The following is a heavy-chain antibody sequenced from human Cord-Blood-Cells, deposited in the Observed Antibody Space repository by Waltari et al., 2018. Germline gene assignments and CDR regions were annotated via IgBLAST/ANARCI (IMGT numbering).Heavy chain of an antibody. CDR1: GGSISSGGYY. J-gene: IGHJ5*02. Sequence: QVQLQESGPGLVKPSQTLSLTCTVSGGSISSGGYYWSWIRPHPGKGLEWIGYISYGGSTYYNPSLKSRVTISVDTSKNQFSLKLSSVTAADTAVYYCARVIAAAGQGWFDPWGQGTLVTVSS. CDR2: ISYGGST. V-gene: IGHV4-31*03. CDR3: ARVIAAAGQGWFDP. D-gene: IGHD6-13*01.